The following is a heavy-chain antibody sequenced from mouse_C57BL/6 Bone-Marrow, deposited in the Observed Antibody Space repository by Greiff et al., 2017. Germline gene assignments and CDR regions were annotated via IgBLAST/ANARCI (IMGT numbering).Heavy chain of an antibody. V-gene: IGHV1-69*01. CDR2: IDPSDSYT. Sequence: QVQLQQPGAELVMPGASVKLSCKASGYTFTSYWMHWVKQRPGQGLEWIGEIDPSDSYTNYNQKFKGKSTLTVDKSSSTAYMQLSSLTSEDAAVYYCALFNTGVVGAMDYWGQGTSVTVSS. CDR1: GYTFTSYW. D-gene: IGHD1-1*01. CDR3: ALFNTGVVGAMDY. J-gene: IGHJ4*01.